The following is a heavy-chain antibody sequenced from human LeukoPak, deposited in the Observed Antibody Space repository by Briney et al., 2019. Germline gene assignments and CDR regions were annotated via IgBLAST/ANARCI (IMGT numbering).Heavy chain of an antibody. J-gene: IGHJ4*02. Sequence: SETLSLTCAVSGGSFSGFYWSWIRQPPGKGLEWIGEINNSGSTNCNPSLKSRVTISVDTSKNQFSLNLSSVTAADTAVYYCVRDHYYNSSGYTFGYWGQGTLVTVSS. CDR1: GGSFSGFY. V-gene: IGHV4-34*01. CDR3: VRDHYYNSSGYTFGY. CDR2: INNSGST. D-gene: IGHD3-22*01.